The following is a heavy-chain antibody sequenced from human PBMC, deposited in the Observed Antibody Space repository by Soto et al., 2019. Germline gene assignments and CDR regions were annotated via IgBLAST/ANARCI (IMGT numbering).Heavy chain of an antibody. J-gene: IGHJ4*02. V-gene: IGHV3-30-3*01. CDR1: GFTFSSYA. CDR2: ISYDGSNK. CDR3: ARGQGYSYGYLGY. Sequence: QVQLVESGGGVVQPGRSLRLSCAASGFTFSSYAMHWVRQAPGKGLEWVAVISYDGSNKYYADSVKGRFTISRDNSKNTLYLQMNSLRAEDTAVYYCARGQGYSYGYLGYWGQGTLVTVSS. D-gene: IGHD5-18*01.